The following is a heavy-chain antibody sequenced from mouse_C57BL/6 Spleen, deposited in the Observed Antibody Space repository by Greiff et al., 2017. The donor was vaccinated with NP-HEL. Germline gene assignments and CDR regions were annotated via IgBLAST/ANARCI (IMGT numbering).Heavy chain of an antibody. CDR3: ARDDYDAMDY. Sequence: VQLHQSGAELVKPGASVKLSCKASGYTFTSYWMHWVKQRPGQGLEWIGMIHPNSGSTNYNEKFKSKATLTVDKSSSTAYMQLSSLTSEDSAVYYCARDDYDAMDYWGQGTSVTVSS. V-gene: IGHV1-64*01. J-gene: IGHJ4*01. CDR2: IHPNSGST. CDR1: GYTFTSYW.